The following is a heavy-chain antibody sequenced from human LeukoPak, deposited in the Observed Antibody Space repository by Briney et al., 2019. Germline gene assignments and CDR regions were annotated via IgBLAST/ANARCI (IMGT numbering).Heavy chain of an antibody. CDR3: AKDFTQPRRIAALGFFDY. J-gene: IGHJ4*02. D-gene: IGHD6-6*01. Sequence: GGSLRLSCATSGFTFRSYAMNWVRQAPGKGLEWVSAISGSGDSTYYADSVKGRFTISRDNSKNTLYLQTNSLRAEDTAVYYCAKDFTQPRRIAALGFFDYWGQGTLVTVSS. V-gene: IGHV3-23*01. CDR2: ISGSGDST. CDR1: GFTFRSYA.